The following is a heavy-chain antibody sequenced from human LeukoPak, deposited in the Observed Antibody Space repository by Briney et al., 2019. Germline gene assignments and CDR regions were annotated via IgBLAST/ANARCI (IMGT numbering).Heavy chain of an antibody. D-gene: IGHD3/OR15-3a*01. Sequence: GGSLRPSCAASGLTLSDTPIHWVRPASGDGLEWVGRARSKDDGYVPGNAASVKGRFAISRDDSKNMLYLQMNRLKTEDTAVYYCTRQPQGTGTVGDWGQGTLVTVSS. J-gene: IGHJ4*01. CDR1: GLTLSDTP. CDR3: TRQPQGTGTVGD. CDR2: ARSKDDGYVP. V-gene: IGHV3-73*01.